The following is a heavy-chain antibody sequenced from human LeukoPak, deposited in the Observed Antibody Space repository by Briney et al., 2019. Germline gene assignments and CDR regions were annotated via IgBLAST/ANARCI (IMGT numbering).Heavy chain of an antibody. J-gene: IGHJ3*02. D-gene: IGHD3-22*01. Sequence: SETLSLTCSVSGYSISSGFYWGWIRQPPGKGLEWIGSTFHSGSTYYNPSLKSRVTISVDTSKNQFSLKLSSVTAADTAVYYCARANYYDSSGYSRGAFDIWGQGTMVTVSS. CDR3: ARANYYDSSGYSRGAFDI. V-gene: IGHV4-38-2*02. CDR1: GYSISSGFY. CDR2: TFHSGST.